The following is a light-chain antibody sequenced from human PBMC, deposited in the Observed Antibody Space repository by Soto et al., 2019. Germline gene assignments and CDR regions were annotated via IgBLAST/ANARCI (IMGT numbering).Light chain of an antibody. CDR3: SSYAGGKRV. CDR2: EVS. V-gene: IGLV2-8*01. J-gene: IGLJ1*01. CDR1: NSDVGHYKY. Sequence: QSALNQPPSASGSPGQSVTISCTGINSDVGHYKYVSWYQHHPGKAPKLMIYEVSKRPSGVPARFSGSKSGNRASLTVSGLQAEDEADYYCSSYAGGKRVFGTGTKLTVL.